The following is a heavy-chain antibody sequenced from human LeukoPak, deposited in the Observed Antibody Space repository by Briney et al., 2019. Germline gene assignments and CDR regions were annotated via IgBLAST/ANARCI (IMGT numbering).Heavy chain of an antibody. CDR3: AKTGSSGSYLYFEY. J-gene: IGHJ4*02. CDR2: IYSSGSA. V-gene: IGHV4-4*07. D-gene: IGHD3-10*01. CDR1: GDSISSYY. Sequence: PSETLSLTCTVSGDSISSYYWTWIRQPAGKGLEWIGRIYSSGSANYNPSLESRVTMSVDMSKNQFSLKVTSVTAADTAMYYCAKTGSSGSYLYFEYWGQGILVTVSS.